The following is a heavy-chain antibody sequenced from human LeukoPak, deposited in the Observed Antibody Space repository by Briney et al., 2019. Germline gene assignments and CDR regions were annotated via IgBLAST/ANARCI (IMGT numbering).Heavy chain of an antibody. CDR3: VRARGTVDYSSVLTWFDP. D-gene: IGHD4-11*01. CDR1: GFTFSTYG. Sequence: PGGSLRLSCAVSGFTFSTYGMHWVRQAPGKGLEWVAVIWYDGSNKYYADSVKGRFTISRDNSKNTLYLQMNSLRAEDAAVYYCVRARGTVDYSSVLTWFDPWGQGTLVTVSS. V-gene: IGHV3-33*08. J-gene: IGHJ5*02. CDR2: IWYDGSNK.